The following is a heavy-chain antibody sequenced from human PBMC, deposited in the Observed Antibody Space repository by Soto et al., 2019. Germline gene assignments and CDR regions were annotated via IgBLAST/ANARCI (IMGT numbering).Heavy chain of an antibody. V-gene: IGHV4-30-4*01. CDR2: ISYSWNT. CDR3: GTVRASWYVDY. J-gene: IGHJ4*02. D-gene: IGHD2-2*01. CDR1: GGSISSGGYY. Sequence: QVQLQESGPGLVKPSQTLSLTCTVSGGSISSGGYYWSWFRQPPGKGLEWIAYISYSWNTYYNPSLKSRIRISADTCKNQFSLELKSVTVADTAVYYCGTVRASWYVDYWGQGTLVTVSS.